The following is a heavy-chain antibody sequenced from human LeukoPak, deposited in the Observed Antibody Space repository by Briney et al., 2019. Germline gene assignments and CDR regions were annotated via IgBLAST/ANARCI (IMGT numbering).Heavy chain of an antibody. Sequence: ASVKVSCKASGGTFSSYAISWVRRAPGQGLEWMGGIIPIFGTANYAQKFQGRVTITADESTSTAYMELSSLRSEDTAVYYCASPGYLTGDRYYYMDVWGKGTTVTVSS. D-gene: IGHD7-27*01. CDR2: IIPIFGTA. V-gene: IGHV1-69*13. CDR3: ASPGYLTGDRYYYMDV. J-gene: IGHJ6*03. CDR1: GGTFSSYA.